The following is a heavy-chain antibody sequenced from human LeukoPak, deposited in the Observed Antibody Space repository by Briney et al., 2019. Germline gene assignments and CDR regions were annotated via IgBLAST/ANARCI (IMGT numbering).Heavy chain of an antibody. D-gene: IGHD6-13*01. Sequence: GRSLRLSCAASGFTFSSYGMHWVRQAPGKGLEWVAVISYDGSNKYYADSVKGRFTISRDNSKNTLYLQMNSLRAEDTAVHYCAKVVEAAGRYYYYYYGMDVWGQGTTVTVSS. CDR2: ISYDGSNK. CDR3: AKVVEAAGRYYYYYYGMDV. J-gene: IGHJ6*02. CDR1: GFTFSSYG. V-gene: IGHV3-30*18.